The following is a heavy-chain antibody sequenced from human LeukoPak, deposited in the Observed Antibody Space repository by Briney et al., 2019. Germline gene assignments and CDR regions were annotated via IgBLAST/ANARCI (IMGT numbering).Heavy chain of an antibody. CDR1: GASVSSNSYY. J-gene: IGHJ3*02. Sequence: SETLSLTCTVSGASVSSNSYYLGWIRQPPGKGLEWIGTINYSGSSYYNPSLKSRVTLSVDTSKTQFSLKLSSVTAADTAVYYCARHVYFDFWGGYYPRDPFDIWGQGTMVAVSS. CDR3: ARHVYFDFWGGYYPRDPFDI. CDR2: INYSGSS. D-gene: IGHD3-3*01. V-gene: IGHV4-39*01.